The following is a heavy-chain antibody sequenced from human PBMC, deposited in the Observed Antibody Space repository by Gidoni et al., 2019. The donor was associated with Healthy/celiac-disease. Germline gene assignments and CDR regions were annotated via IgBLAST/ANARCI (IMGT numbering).Heavy chain of an antibody. CDR2: ISYDGSNK. J-gene: IGHJ3*02. Sequence: QVQLVESGGGVVQPGRSLRLSCAASGFTFSSYGMHWVRQAPGKGLEWVAVISYDGSNKYYADSVKGRFTISRDNSKKTLYLQMNSLRAEDTAVYYCAKGIRDLGYDSKGRLFDIWGQGTMVTVSS. CDR1: GFTFSSYG. CDR3: AKGIRDLGYDSKGRLFDI. V-gene: IGHV3-30*18. D-gene: IGHD3-22*01.